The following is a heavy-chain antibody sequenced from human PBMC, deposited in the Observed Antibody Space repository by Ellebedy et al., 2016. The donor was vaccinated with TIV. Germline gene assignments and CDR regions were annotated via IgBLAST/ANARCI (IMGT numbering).Heavy chain of an antibody. J-gene: IGHJ4*02. CDR2: INPNSGGT. CDR1: GYTFTAYY. V-gene: IGHV1-2*02. D-gene: IGHD4-11*01. Sequence: ASVKVSXXASGYTFTAYYMHWVRQAPGQGLEWMGWINPNSGGTNYAQKFQGRVTMTTDTSTSTAYMELRSLRSDDTAVYYCARDPGDDMTTSHFDCWGQGTLVTVSS. CDR3: ARDPGDDMTTSHFDC.